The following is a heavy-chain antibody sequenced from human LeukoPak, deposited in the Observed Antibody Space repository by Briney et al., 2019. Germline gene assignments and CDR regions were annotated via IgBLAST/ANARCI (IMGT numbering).Heavy chain of an antibody. V-gene: IGHV1-18*01. CDR3: ARDQLRYYGSNNYYSDMDF. Sequence: APVKVSCKASGYTFTSYAIAWVRQAPGRGLEWMGWISAYNGATNYAQKFRGRVTMTTDTSTKTGYMELRSLTSDDTAVYFCARDQLRYYGSNNYYSDMDFWGQGTTVTVSS. D-gene: IGHD3-10*01. J-gene: IGHJ6*02. CDR2: ISAYNGAT. CDR1: GYTFTSYA.